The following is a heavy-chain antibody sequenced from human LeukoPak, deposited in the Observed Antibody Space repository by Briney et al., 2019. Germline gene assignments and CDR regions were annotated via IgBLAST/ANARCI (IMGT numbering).Heavy chain of an antibody. Sequence: GGSLRLSCEASGFTFSTFAMIWVRQPPGKGLEWVSSIFPSGGEIHYADSVRGRFTISRDNSKSTLSLQMNSLRAEDTAIYYCAAYRQVLLPFESWGQGTLVTASS. CDR1: GFTFSTFA. CDR2: IFPSGGEI. J-gene: IGHJ4*02. CDR3: AAYRQVLLPFES. D-gene: IGHD2/OR15-2a*01. V-gene: IGHV3-23*01.